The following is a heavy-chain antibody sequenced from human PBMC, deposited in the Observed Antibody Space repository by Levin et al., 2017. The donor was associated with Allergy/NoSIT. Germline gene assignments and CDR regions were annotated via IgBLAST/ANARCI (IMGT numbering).Heavy chain of an antibody. V-gene: IGHV3-9*01. CDR2: ISWNGGTI. D-gene: IGHD3-10*01. J-gene: IGHJ4*02. CDR3: AKDLSYGSGSWGPLDY. CDR1: GFSFDDYA. Sequence: GGSLRLSCAASGFSFDDYAMHWVRQVPGKGLEWVSGISWNGGTIGYADSVKGRFTISKDNAKDSLYLQMNSLRAEDTAFYYCAKDLSYGSGSWGPLDYWGQGTLVTVSS.